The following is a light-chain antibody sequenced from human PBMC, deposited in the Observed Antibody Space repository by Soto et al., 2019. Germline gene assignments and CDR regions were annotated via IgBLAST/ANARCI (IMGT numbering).Light chain of an antibody. Sequence: QSALTQPRSVPGSPGQSVTISCTGTSSDVGAYNYVSWYQQHPGNAPKLMIYDVTKRPSGVPDRFSGSKSANTASLTISGLQAEDEGDYFCCSYAGSYSYVFGTGTKVTVL. V-gene: IGLV2-11*01. CDR3: CSYAGSYSYV. J-gene: IGLJ1*01. CDR2: DVT. CDR1: SSDVGAYNY.